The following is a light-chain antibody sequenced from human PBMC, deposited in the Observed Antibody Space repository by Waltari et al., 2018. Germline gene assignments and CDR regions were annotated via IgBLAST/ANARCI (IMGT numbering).Light chain of an antibody. Sequence: EIVMTQSPATLSVSPGERATLSCRASQSVSSNLAWYQQKPGQAPRLLIYGASNRATGIPARFSGSGSGTEFTLTISSLQSEDFAVYYCQQYNNWPLALTFGGGTKVEIK. CDR1: QSVSSN. CDR3: QQYNNWPLALT. J-gene: IGKJ4*01. CDR2: GAS. V-gene: IGKV3-15*01.